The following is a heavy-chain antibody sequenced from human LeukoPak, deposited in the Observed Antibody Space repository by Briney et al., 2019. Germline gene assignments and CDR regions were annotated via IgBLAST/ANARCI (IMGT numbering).Heavy chain of an antibody. CDR3: ARDLRGGSYGYYYYYMDV. CDR1: GGSISSSSYY. D-gene: IGHD1-26*01. V-gene: IGHV3-11*04. Sequence: LSLTCTVSGGSISSSSYYWGWVRQAPGKGLEWVSYISSSGSTIYYADSVKGRFTISRDNAKNSLYLQMNSLRAEDTAVYYCARDLRGGSYGYYYYYMDVWGKGTTVTVSS. CDR2: ISSSGSTI. J-gene: IGHJ6*03.